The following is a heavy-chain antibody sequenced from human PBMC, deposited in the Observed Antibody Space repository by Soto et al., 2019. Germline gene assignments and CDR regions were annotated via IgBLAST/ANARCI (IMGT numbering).Heavy chain of an antibody. Sequence: QVQLVQSGAEMKKPGASVKVSCKASGYTFTNYGISWVRQAPGQGLEWMGWISAYNGDTNYAQKLQGRVTMTTDTATSTANMELRSLRSDDTAMYYCARDRAGATTRRAFEIWGQGTMVTVSS. CDR3: ARDRAGATTRRAFEI. D-gene: IGHD1-26*01. CDR1: GYTFTNYG. J-gene: IGHJ3*02. V-gene: IGHV1-18*01. CDR2: ISAYNGDT.